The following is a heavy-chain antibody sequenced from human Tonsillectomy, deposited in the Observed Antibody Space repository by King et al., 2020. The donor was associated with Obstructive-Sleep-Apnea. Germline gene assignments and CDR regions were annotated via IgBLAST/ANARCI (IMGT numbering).Heavy chain of an antibody. J-gene: IGHJ2*01. CDR1: GFTFSSYA. V-gene: IGHV3-30*04. CDR2: ISYDGSNK. Sequence: VQLVESGGGVVQPGRSLRISCAASGFTFSSYAMRWVRQAPGKGLEWVAVISYDGSNKYYADSVKVRFTISRDNSKNTLYLQMNSLRAEDTAVYYCARERDLRWYFDLWGRGTLVTVSS. CDR3: ARERDLRWYFDL.